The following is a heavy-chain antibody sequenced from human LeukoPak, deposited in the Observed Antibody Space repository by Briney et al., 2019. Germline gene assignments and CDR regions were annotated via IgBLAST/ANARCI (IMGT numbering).Heavy chain of an antibody. CDR1: GFTFSSYG. CDR2: IWYDGSNK. J-gene: IGHJ4*02. CDR3: AKDLGYCGGDCYSFIDY. V-gene: IGHV3-33*06. Sequence: GSLRLSCAASGFTFSSYGMHWVRQAPGKGLEWVAVIWYDGSNKYYADSVKGRFTISRDNSKNTLYLQMNSLRAEDTAVYYCAKDLGYCGGDCYSFIDYWGQGTLVTVSS. D-gene: IGHD2-21*02.